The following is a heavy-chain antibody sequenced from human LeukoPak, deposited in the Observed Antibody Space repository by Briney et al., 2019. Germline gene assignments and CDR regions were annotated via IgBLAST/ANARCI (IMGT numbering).Heavy chain of an antibody. J-gene: IGHJ4*02. CDR2: ISSSSTTI. CDR3: ARDRHKYNYGGSGYPPY. CDR1: GFTFSSYS. V-gene: IGHV3-48*01. Sequence: GRSLRLSCAASGFTFSSYSMMWVRQAPGKGLEWVSYISSSSTTIHYADSVKGRFTISRDNAKNSVYLQMNSLRAEDTAVYYCARDRHKYNYGGSGYPPYWGQGTLVTVSS. D-gene: IGHD3-22*01.